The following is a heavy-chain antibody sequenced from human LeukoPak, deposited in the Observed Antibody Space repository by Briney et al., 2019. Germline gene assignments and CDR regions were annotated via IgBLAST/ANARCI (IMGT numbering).Heavy chain of an antibody. J-gene: IGHJ4*02. V-gene: IGHV1-2*02. D-gene: IGHD1-26*01. Sequence: ASVKVSCKASGYTFTGYYMHWVRQAPGQGLEWMGWINPNSGGTNYAQKVQGRVTITADESTSTAYMELSSLRSEDTAVYYCAKTMGATDGYYFDYWGQGTLVTVSS. CDR2: INPNSGGT. CDR3: AKTMGATDGYYFDY. CDR1: GYTFTGYY.